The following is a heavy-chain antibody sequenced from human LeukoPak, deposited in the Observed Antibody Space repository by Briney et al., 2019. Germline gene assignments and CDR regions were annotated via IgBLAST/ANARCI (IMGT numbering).Heavy chain of an antibody. D-gene: IGHD3-22*01. CDR3: ARGKYDSSDYSGGWYYFDY. CDR2: INHSGSA. Sequence: SETLSLTCAVFGGSFSGYHWTWIRQSPGKGRDWIGQINHSGSANYNRSLQSRVTITLESSKNQFSLELSSVTAADSAMYFCARGKYDSSDYSGGWYYFDYWGQGTLVTVSS. J-gene: IGHJ4*02. V-gene: IGHV4-34*01. CDR1: GGSFSGYH.